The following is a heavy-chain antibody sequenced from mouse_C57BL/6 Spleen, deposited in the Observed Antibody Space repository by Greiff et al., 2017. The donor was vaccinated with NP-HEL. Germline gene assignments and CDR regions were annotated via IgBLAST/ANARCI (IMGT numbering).Heavy chain of an antibody. V-gene: IGHV5-12*01. CDR1: GFTFSDYY. J-gene: IGHJ4*01. CDR3: ARPHDY. Sequence: EVKLMESGGGLVQPGGSLKLSCAASGFTFSDYYMYWVRQTPEKRLEWVAYISNGGGSTYYPETVKGRFTISRDNAKNTLYLQMSRLKSEDTAMYYCARPHDYWGQGTSVTVSS. CDR2: ISNGGGST.